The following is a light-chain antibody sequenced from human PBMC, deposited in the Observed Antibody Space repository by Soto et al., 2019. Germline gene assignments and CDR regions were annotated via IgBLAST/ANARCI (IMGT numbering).Light chain of an antibody. V-gene: IGKV1-39*01. J-gene: IGKJ1*01. CDR1: RTIAGY. Sequence: IQMTQSPSSLSASVGDRVTITCRASRTIAGYVNWYQQRPGEAPNLLIYAASSLQSGVPSRFRGSGSGTDFTLTINSLQPEDFATFYCQQTYSTPGTFGQGTKVDIK. CDR2: AAS. CDR3: QQTYSTPGT.